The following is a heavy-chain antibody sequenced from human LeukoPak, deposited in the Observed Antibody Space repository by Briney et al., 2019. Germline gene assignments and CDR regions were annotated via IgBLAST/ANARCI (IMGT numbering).Heavy chain of an antibody. V-gene: IGHV3-48*03. Sequence: RGSLRRSIAASGLTFSSHEMNWVRQAQWNVLHLVSYISSSGSTIYYADSVKGRFTISRDNAKNSLYLQMNSLRAEDTAVYYCASQDYRYYFDYWGQGTLVTVSS. CDR1: GLTFSSHE. D-gene: IGHD4/OR15-4a*01. CDR2: ISSSGSTI. J-gene: IGHJ4*02. CDR3: ASQDYRYYFDY.